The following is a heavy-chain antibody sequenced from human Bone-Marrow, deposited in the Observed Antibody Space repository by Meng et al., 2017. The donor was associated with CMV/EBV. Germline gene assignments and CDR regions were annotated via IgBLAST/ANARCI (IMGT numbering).Heavy chain of an antibody. CDR3: ARDVHCSSTSCYPHYYYYYGMDV. Sequence: LSLTCAASGFTFSSYWMHWVRQAPGKGLVWVSRINRDGSSTSYADSVKGRFTISRDNAKNTLYLQMNSLRAEDTAVYYCARDVHCSSTSCYPHYYYYYGMDVWGQGTTVTVSS. V-gene: IGHV3-74*01. CDR2: INRDGSST. J-gene: IGHJ6*02. D-gene: IGHD2-2*01. CDR1: GFTFSSYW.